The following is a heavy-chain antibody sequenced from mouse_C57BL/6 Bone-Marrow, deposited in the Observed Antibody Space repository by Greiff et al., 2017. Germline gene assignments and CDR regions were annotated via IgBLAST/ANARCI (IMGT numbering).Heavy chain of an antibody. Sequence: QVQLQQSGAELVRPGSSVKLSCKASGYTFPSYWMHWVKQRPIQGLEWIGNIDPSDSETHYNQKFKDKATLTVDKSSSTAYMQLSSLTSEDSAVYYCAGDGGSSYGAMDYWGQGTSVTVSS. J-gene: IGHJ4*01. D-gene: IGHD1-1*01. CDR3: AGDGGSSYGAMDY. V-gene: IGHV1-52*01. CDR1: GYTFPSYW. CDR2: IDPSDSET.